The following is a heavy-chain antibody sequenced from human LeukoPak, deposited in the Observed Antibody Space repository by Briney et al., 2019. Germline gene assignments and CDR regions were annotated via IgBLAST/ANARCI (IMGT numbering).Heavy chain of an antibody. CDR3: ARELKDGDYFDY. D-gene: IGHD4-17*01. J-gene: IGHJ4*02. CDR1: GGSFSGYY. V-gene: IGHV4-34*01. Sequence: SETLSLTCAVYGGSFSGYYWSWIRQPPGKGLEWIGEINHSGSTNYNPSLKSRVTISVDTSKNQFFLKLSSVTAADTAVYYCARELKDGDYFDYWGQGTLVTVSS. CDR2: INHSGST.